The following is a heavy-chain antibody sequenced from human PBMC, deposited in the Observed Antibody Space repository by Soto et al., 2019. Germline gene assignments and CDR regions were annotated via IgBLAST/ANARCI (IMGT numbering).Heavy chain of an antibody. CDR1: GGTFSSYA. D-gene: IGHD3-10*01. CDR3: AKDRGYSSGNHQLGMDA. CDR2: IIPIFGTA. J-gene: IGHJ6*02. V-gene: IGHV1-69*13. Sequence: GASVKVSCKASGGTFSSYAISWVRQAPGQGLEWMGGIIPIFGTANYAQKFQGRVTITADESTSTAYLQMNSLRAEDTAVYYCAKDRGYSSGNHQLGMDAWGQGTTVTVSS.